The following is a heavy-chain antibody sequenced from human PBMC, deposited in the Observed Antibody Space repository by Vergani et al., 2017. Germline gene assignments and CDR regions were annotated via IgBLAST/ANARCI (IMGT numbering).Heavy chain of an antibody. CDR1: GGTFSSYA. D-gene: IGHD3-22*01. CDR2: IIPIFGTA. J-gene: IGHJ4*02. CDR3: ARRADSMGFDY. Sequence: QVQLVQSGAEVKKPGSSVQVSCKASGGTFSSYAISWVRQAPGQGLEWMGGIIPIFGTANYAQKFQGRVTITADESTSTASMELSSLRSEDTAVYYCARRADSMGFDYWGQGTLVTVSS. V-gene: IGHV1-69*01.